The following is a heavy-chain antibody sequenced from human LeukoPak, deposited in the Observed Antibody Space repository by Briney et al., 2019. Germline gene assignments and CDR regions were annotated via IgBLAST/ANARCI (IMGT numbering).Heavy chain of an antibody. D-gene: IGHD1-1*01. CDR2: ISSSGSTI. CDR1: GFSFSSYT. Sequence: GGSLRLSCAASGFSFSSYTMSWVRQAPGKGLEWVSNISSSGSTIYYADSVKGRFTISRDNSENTLYLQINSLRVEDTAVYYCAKDTPTTGYHLDSWGQGTLVTVSS. J-gene: IGHJ4*02. CDR3: AKDTPTTGYHLDS. V-gene: IGHV3-48*01.